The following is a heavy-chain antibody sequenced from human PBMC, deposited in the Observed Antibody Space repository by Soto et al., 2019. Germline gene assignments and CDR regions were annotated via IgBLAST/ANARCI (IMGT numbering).Heavy chain of an antibody. Sequence: VSVPVSYLASGYTFPSYGISWVRQALGQGLAWMGWISAYNGNTNYAQKLQGRVTMTTDTSTSTAHMELRSLRSDDTAVYYGVGDYFYDSSGYFTDAFDIWGQGTMVTVSS. CDR2: ISAYNGNT. CDR1: GYTFPSYG. V-gene: IGHV1-18*01. D-gene: IGHD3-22*01. J-gene: IGHJ3*02. CDR3: VGDYFYDSSGYFTDAFDI.